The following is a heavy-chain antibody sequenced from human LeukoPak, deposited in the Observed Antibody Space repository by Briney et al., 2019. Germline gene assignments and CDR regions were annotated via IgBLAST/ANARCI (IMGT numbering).Heavy chain of an antibody. D-gene: IGHD3-22*01. CDR3: ARDPRSGYHDY. V-gene: IGHV1-3*01. Sequence: ASVKVSCTASGYIFTNYAIHWVRQAPGQRLEWMGWINAGNGNTKYSQKFQGRVTITRDTSASTAYMELSSLRSEDTAVYYCARDPRSGYHDYWGQGTLITVSS. J-gene: IGHJ4*02. CDR2: INAGNGNT. CDR1: GYIFTNYA.